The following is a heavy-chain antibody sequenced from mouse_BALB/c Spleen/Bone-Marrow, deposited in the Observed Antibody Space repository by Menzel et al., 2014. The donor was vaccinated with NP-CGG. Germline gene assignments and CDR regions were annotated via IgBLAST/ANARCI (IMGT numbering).Heavy chain of an antibody. CDR3: ARRGDGYYAWFAY. J-gene: IGHJ3*01. CDR1: GFNIKDTY. Sequence: VQLQQPGAELVEPGASVKLSCTASGFNIKDTYMHWVKQRPEQGLEWIGRIDPANGNTKYDPKFQGKATITADTSSNTAYLQLSSLTSEDTAVYYCARRGDGYYAWFAYWGQGTLVTVSA. D-gene: IGHD2-3*01. CDR2: IDPANGNT. V-gene: IGHV14-3*02.